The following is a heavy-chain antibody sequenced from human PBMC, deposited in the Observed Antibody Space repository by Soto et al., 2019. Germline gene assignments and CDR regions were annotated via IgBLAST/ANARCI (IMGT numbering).Heavy chain of an antibody. CDR2: IIPIFGTA. CDR3: ARGDHYYDSSGYYYALGY. CDR1: GGTFSSYA. J-gene: IGHJ4*02. D-gene: IGHD3-22*01. Sequence: QVQLVQAGAEVKKPWSSVKVSCKASGGTFSSYAISWVRQAPGQGLEWMGGIIPIFGTANYAQKFQGRVTITADESTSTAYMELSSLRSEDTAVYYCARGDHYYDSSGYYYALGYWGQGTLVTVSS. V-gene: IGHV1-69*01.